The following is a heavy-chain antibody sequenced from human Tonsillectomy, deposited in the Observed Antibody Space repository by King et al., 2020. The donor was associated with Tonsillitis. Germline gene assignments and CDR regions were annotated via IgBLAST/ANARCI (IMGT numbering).Heavy chain of an antibody. CDR1: GDSINSGGYA. CDR2: IYYSGRT. V-gene: IGHV4-30-4*07. CDR3: GRGIGADYFDY. D-gene: IGHD2-15*01. J-gene: IGHJ4*02. Sequence: QLQESGPGLVRPSQTLSLTFAVPGDSINSGGYAWYWIRQPPGKGLEWIGFIYYSGRTYYNPSLRRPLTISVDTSKHPFSLKLSSVTAAHTAVYYCGRGIGADYFDYWGQGTLVTVSS.